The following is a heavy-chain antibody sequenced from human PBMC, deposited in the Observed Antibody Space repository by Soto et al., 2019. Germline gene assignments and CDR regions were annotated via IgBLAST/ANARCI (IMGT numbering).Heavy chain of an antibody. CDR3: ARDSPIGSTFSGYDGIDY. CDR2: IIPLLDIA. J-gene: IGHJ4*02. D-gene: IGHD5-12*01. V-gene: IGHV1-69*08. CDR1: GGTFSNDI. Sequence: QVQLVQSGAEVKKPGSSVKVSCKTSGGTFSNDIITWVRQAPGQGLEWMGRIIPLLDIANYAQKFQGRVTINGDKSTGTAYKELNSLRSEDTAVYYCARDSPIGSTFSGYDGIDYWGQGTLVTVSS.